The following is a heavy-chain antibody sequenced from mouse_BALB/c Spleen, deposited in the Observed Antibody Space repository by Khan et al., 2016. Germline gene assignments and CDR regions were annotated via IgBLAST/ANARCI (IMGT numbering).Heavy chain of an antibody. CDR1: GFDFSRYW. D-gene: IGHD4-1*01. CDR2: INPDSSAI. Sequence: EVKLLASLGCLVQPGGSLKLSCAASGFDFSRYWMSWVRQAPGKGLEWIGEINPDSSAINYTPSLKDKFIISRDNAKNTLYLQMSKVRSEDTALYYCPRNWDVGFDYWGQGTTLTVSS. J-gene: IGHJ2*01. V-gene: IGHV4-1*02. CDR3: PRNWDVGFDY.